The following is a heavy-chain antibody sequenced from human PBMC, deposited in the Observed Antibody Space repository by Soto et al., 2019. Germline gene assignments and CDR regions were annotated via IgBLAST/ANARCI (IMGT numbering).Heavy chain of an antibody. D-gene: IGHD2-21*02. CDR1: GFDFSNAW. CDR3: IRDQACRTAA. Sequence: GGSLRLSCAASGFDFSNAWMHWVRQAPGKGLVWVSHVNSDGTITTYADSVKGRFTISRDNAKNTVYLQMNSLRVEDSAVYYFIRDQACRTAASGQGTPVTVSS. J-gene: IGHJ5*02. V-gene: IGHV3-74*01. CDR2: VNSDGTIT.